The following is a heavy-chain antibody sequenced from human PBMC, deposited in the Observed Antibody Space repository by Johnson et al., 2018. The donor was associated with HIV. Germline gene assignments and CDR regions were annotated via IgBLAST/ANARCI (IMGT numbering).Heavy chain of an antibody. J-gene: IGHJ3*02. CDR1: GFTFSTYG. D-gene: IGHD3-22*01. CDR3: ARECQYYYDSSGCTYDAFDI. CDR2: IWYDGREK. Sequence: QVQLVESGGGVVQPGRSLRLSCAASGFTFSTYGMHWVRQAPGKGLEWVALIWYDGREKDYADSVKGRFTISRDNSKNTLYLEMNSLRVEDTAVYYCARECQYYYDSSGCTYDAFDIWGQGTMVTVSS. V-gene: IGHV3-33*01.